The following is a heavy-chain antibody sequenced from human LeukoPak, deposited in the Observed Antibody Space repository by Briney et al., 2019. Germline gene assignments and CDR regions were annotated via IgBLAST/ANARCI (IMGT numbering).Heavy chain of an antibody. D-gene: IGHD6-6*01. J-gene: IGHJ4*02. CDR1: GFTFSSYG. Sequence: GGSLRLSCAASGFTFSSYGMHWVRQAPGKGQEWVTFIRYDGNNKYYADSVKGRFTISRDNSKNTLYLQMNSLRAEDTAVYYCAKNYSSSLRGGFDYWGQGTLVTVSS. V-gene: IGHV3-30*02. CDR3: AKNYSSSLRGGFDY. CDR2: IRYDGNNK.